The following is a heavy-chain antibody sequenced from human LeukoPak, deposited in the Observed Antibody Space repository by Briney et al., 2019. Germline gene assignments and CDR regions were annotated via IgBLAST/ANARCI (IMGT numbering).Heavy chain of an antibody. J-gene: IGHJ3*02. V-gene: IGHV1-2*02. CDR3: AREDCGNDCIAAFDI. CDR1: GYTFTGYY. Sequence: EAPVTVSCKTSGYTFTGYYMHWVRQAPGQGLEWMGWINPDSGGTNYAQMFQDRVTMTRDTSINTAYMELSRLRSDDTAVYYCAREDCGNDCIAAFDIWGQGTMITVSS. CDR2: INPDSGGT. D-gene: IGHD2-21*02.